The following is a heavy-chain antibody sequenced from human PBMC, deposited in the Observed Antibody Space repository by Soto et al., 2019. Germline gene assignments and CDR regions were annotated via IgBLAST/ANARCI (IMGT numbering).Heavy chain of an antibody. CDR1: GFTFGSYG. J-gene: IGHJ4*02. Sequence: QVQLVESGGGVVQPGRSLRLSCVGSGFTFGSYGIHWVRQAPGKGLEWVALISYDGNEKEYGDSVKGRFTVSRDNSKRTLYLQMDSLRPEDTALYYCTKDNGKAWSGGDYWGQGTLVTVSS. CDR3: TKDNGKAWSGGDY. V-gene: IGHV3-30*18. CDR2: ISYDGNEK. D-gene: IGHD3-10*01.